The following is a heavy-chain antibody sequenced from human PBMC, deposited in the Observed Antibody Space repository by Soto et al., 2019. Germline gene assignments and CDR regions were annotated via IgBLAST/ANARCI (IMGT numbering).Heavy chain of an antibody. CDR2: IDPPDSYI. J-gene: IGHJ6*02. CDR1: GFSFSNFW. CDR3: ARQPKHCDTNNCYYYGMDV. V-gene: IGHV5-10-1*01. Sequence: GESLKISCKGSGFSFSNFWTAWVRQRPGKGLEWIGRIDPPDSYINYNPSFQGHVTISADEPMSSAFLQWSSLTASDTAIYYCARQPKHCDTNNCYYYGMDVWGQGTTVTVSS. D-gene: IGHD1-1*01.